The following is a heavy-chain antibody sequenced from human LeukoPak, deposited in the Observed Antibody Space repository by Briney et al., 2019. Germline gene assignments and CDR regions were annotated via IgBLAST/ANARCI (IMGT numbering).Heavy chain of an antibody. J-gene: IGHJ5*02. D-gene: IGHD2-15*01. CDR2: ISSSGSAI. CDR1: GFTFSSYE. V-gene: IGHV3-48*03. CDR3: ARARRDCSGGSCYPDYNWFDP. Sequence: PGGSLRLSCAASGFTFSSYEMNWVRQAPGKGLGCVSYISSSGSAIYYADSVRGRFTISRDNAKNSLYLQMNSLRAEDTAVYYCARARRDCSGGSCYPDYNWFDPWGQGTLVTVSS.